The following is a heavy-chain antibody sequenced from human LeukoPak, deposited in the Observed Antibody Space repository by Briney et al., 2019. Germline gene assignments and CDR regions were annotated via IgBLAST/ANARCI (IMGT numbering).Heavy chain of an antibody. CDR3: AKRGHSSSSGAPDFDY. J-gene: IGHJ4*02. D-gene: IGHD6-6*01. Sequence: GGSLRLSCSASGFTFGSYAMSWVRQAPGKGLEWVSTISSSAGNTYYADSVKGRFTISRDNSKNTLYVQMNSLRAEDTAVYYCAKRGHSSSSGAPDFDYWGQGTLVTASS. CDR2: ISSSAGNT. V-gene: IGHV3-23*01. CDR1: GFTFGSYA.